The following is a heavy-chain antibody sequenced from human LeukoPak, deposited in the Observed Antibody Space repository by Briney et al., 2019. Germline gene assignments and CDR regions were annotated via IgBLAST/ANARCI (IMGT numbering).Heavy chain of an antibody. CDR1: EFTFSSYW. J-gene: IGHJ6*03. D-gene: IGHD2-21*01. CDR2: INTDGSST. CDR3: ARDPHIPYYYYYYMDV. V-gene: IGHV3-74*01. Sequence: GGSLRLSCAASEFTFSSYWMHWVRQAPGKGLVWVSRINTDGSSTSYADSVKGRFTISRDNAKNTLYLQMNSLRAEDTAVYYCARDPHIPYYYYYYMDVWGKGTTVTVSS.